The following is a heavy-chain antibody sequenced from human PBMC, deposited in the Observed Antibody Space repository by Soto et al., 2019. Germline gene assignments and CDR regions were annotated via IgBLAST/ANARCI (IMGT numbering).Heavy chain of an antibody. V-gene: IGHV3-49*03. D-gene: IGHD2-15*01. J-gene: IGHJ4*02. CDR2: IRSKAYGGTT. Sequence: GGSLRLSCTAYGFSFGDYAMSWLRQAPGKGLEWVGFIRSKAYGGTTEYAASVKGRFTISRDDSKSIAYLQMNSLKTEDTAVYYCTRDIVVVVAAGNSYYFDYWGQGTLVTVS. CDR1: GFSFGDYA. CDR3: TRDIVVVVAAGNSYYFDY.